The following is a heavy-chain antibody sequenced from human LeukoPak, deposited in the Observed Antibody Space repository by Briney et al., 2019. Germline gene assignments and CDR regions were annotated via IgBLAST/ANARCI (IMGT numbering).Heavy chain of an antibody. CDR3: ARGDSSGYPREGFDY. CDR2: IYTSGST. D-gene: IGHD3-22*01. Sequence: SETLSLTCTVSGGSISSYYWSWIRQPAGKGLEWIGRIYTSGSTNYNPSLKSRVTMSVDTSKNQFTLKLSSVTAADTAVYYCARGDSSGYPREGFDYWGQGTLVTVSS. V-gene: IGHV4-4*07. J-gene: IGHJ4*02. CDR1: GGSISSYY.